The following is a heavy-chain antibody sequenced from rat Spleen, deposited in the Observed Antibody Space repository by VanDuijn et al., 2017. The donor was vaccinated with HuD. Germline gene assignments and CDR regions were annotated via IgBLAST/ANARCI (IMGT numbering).Heavy chain of an antibody. D-gene: IGHD4-3*01. CDR2: ITSGDGYT. CDR3: ASAEFGVGWFAY. J-gene: IGHJ3*01. CDR1: GFTFSNYD. V-gene: IGHV5S23*01. Sequence: EVQLVESGGGLVQPGRSLKLSCAASGFTFSNYDMAWVRQAPTKGLEWVATITSGDGYTYYPDSVKGRFTVSRDTATSTLYLQMGSLRSADTATYYCASAEFGVGWFAYWGQGTPVTVSS.